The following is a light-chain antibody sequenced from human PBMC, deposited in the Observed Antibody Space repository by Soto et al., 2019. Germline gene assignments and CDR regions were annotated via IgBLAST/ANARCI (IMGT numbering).Light chain of an antibody. J-gene: IGKJ2*03. CDR3: QQYVSTPPS. CDR2: DAS. Sequence: DIVLTQSPGTRSLAPGERATLYCRASQSVSSSALAWYQQKPGHAPRLLIFDASNRATGIPDRFSGSGSGTDFTRTIRRLEQEDFEVYYCQQYVSTPPSFGQGTKLEIK. CDR1: QSVSSSA. V-gene: IGKV3-20*01.